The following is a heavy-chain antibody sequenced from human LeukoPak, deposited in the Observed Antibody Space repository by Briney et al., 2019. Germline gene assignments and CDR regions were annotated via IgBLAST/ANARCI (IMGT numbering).Heavy chain of an antibody. CDR3: ARDKGLKYSSGWDGGYWFDP. CDR2: IYTSGST. CDR1: GGSISSYY. D-gene: IGHD6-19*01. Sequence: SETLSLTCTVSGGSISSYYWSWLRQPAGTGLEWIGRIYTSGSTNYNPSLTSRVTMSVDTSKNQFSLKLSSVTAADTAVYYCARDKGLKYSSGWDGGYWFDPWGQGTLVTVSS. J-gene: IGHJ5*02. V-gene: IGHV4-4*07.